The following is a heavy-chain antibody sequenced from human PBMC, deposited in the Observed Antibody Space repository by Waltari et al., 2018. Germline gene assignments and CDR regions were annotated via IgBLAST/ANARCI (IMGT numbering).Heavy chain of an antibody. D-gene: IGHD3-10*01. Sequence: QVQLVQSGAEVKKPGSSVKVSCKASGGTFSSYAISWVRQAPGQGLEWMGWMNPNSGNTGYAQKFQGRVTITRNTSISTAYMELSSLRSEDTAVYYCARGASKYYYGSGSDYYFDYWGQGTLVTVSS. J-gene: IGHJ4*02. V-gene: IGHV1-8*03. CDR2: MNPNSGNT. CDR3: ARGASKYYYGSGSDYYFDY. CDR1: GGTFSSYA.